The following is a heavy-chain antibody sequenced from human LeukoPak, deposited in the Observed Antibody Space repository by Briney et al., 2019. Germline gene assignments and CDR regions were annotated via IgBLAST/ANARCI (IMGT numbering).Heavy chain of an antibody. CDR3: AREGLSVNFDY. CDR1: GGSINSGDYY. Sequence: PSETLSLTCTVSGGSINSGDYYWSWIRQPPGKGLEWIGYIYYSGSTYYNPSLKSRVTISVDTSKNQFSLKLSSVTAADTAVYYCAREGLSVNFDYWGQGTLVTVSS. D-gene: IGHD4-23*01. J-gene: IGHJ4*02. V-gene: IGHV4-30-4*01. CDR2: IYYSGST.